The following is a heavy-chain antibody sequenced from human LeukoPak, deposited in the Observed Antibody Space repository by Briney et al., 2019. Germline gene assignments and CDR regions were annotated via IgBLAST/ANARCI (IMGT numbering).Heavy chain of an antibody. CDR2: INHSGST. V-gene: IGHV4-34*01. J-gene: IGHJ4*02. CDR1: GGSFSGYY. CDR3: ARGVNSGYFDY. D-gene: IGHD1-26*01. Sequence: PSETLSLTCAVYGGSFSGYYWSWIRQPPGKRLEWIGEINHSGSTNYNPSLKSRVTISVDTSKNQFSLKLTSVTAADTAVYYCARGVNSGYFDYCGQGTLVTVSS.